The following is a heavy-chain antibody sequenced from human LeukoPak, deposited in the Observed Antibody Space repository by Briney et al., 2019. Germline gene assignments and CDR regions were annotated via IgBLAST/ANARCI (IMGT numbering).Heavy chain of an antibody. V-gene: IGHV4-39*01. J-gene: IGHJ4*02. CDR1: GGSISSSSYY. D-gene: IGHD3-10*01. CDR2: IYYSGST. Sequence: SETLSLTCTVSGGSISSSSYYWGRIRQPPGEGLEWIGTIYYSGSTYYNPSLKSRVTISVDTSKNQFSLKLSSVTAADTAVFYCARLPVRGGNYFDYWGQGTLVTVSS. CDR3: ARLPVRGGNYFDY.